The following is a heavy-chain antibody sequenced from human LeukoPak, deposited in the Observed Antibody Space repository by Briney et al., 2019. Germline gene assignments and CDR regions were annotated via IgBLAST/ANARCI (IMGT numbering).Heavy chain of an antibody. CDR1: GFTFSSYA. D-gene: IGHD1-14*01. V-gene: IGHV3-30-3*01. Sequence: GRSLRLSCAASGFTFSSYAMHWVRQAPGKGLEWVAVISYDGSNKYYADSVKGRFTISRDNSKNTLYLQMNSLRAEDTAVYYCARTRYSVPLWYFDLRGRGTLVTVSS. J-gene: IGHJ2*01. CDR2: ISYDGSNK. CDR3: ARTRYSVPLWYFDL.